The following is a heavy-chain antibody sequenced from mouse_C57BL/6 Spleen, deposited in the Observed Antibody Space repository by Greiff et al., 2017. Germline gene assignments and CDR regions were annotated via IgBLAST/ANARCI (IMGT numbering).Heavy chain of an antibody. V-gene: IGHV5-17*01. CDR1: GFTFSDYG. CDR2: ISSGSSTI. Sequence: VQLKESGGGLVKPGGSLKLSCAASGFTFSDYGMHWVRQAPEKGLEWVAYISSGSSTIYYADTVKGRFTISRDNAKNTLFLQMTSLRSVDTAMNYCARDGNYFDYWGKGTTLTVSS. D-gene: IGHD2-1*01. CDR3: ARDGNYFDY. J-gene: IGHJ2*01.